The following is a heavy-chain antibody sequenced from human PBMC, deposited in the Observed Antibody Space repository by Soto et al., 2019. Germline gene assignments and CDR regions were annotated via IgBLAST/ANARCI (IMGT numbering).Heavy chain of an antibody. D-gene: IGHD6-6*01. CDR2: ITWNSDTI. CDR3: AKDASSSLFYLDF. CDR1: GFPFDDYA. Sequence: EVQLVESGGGLIQPGGSLRLTCSASGFPFDDYAMHWVRQAPGKGLEWVSSITWNSDTIHYADSVRGRFTISRDNARNSLYLQMNSLRSEDTAFYYCAKDASSSLFYLDFWGRGTLVTVSS. J-gene: IGHJ4*02. V-gene: IGHV3-9*01.